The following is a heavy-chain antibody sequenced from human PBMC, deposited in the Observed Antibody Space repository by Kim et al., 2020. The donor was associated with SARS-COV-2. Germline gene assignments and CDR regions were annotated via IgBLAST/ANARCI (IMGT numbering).Heavy chain of an antibody. D-gene: IGHD4-17*01. CDR3: ASPTVTSPDYFDY. Sequence: YAQKFQGRVTITADESTSTAYMELSSLRSEDTAVYYCASPTVTSPDYFDYWGQGTLVTVSS. V-gene: IGHV1-69*01. J-gene: IGHJ4*02.